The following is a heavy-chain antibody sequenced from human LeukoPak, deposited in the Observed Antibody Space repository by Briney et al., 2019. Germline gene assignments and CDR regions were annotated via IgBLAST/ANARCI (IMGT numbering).Heavy chain of an antibody. J-gene: IGHJ4*02. CDR3: AREGGGAAFEY. Sequence: GGSLRLSCAASGFTVSSNYMNWVRQAPGKGLEWVSVIFSGGSTYYADSLKGRITISRDNSKNTLYLQMNSLTAEDTAVYYCAREGGGAAFEYWGQGTPVTVSS. CDR2: IFSGGST. V-gene: IGHV3-66*02. CDR1: GFTVSSNY. D-gene: IGHD3-16*01.